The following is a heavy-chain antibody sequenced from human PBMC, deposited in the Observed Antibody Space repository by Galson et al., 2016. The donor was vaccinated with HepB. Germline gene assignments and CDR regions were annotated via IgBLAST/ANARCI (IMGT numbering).Heavy chain of an antibody. CDR3: AIGQLYSAFDSSPFYYYHMDV. D-gene: IGHD3-16*02. CDR2: VIPMSGTT. Sequence: SVKVSCKASGDSFNTPVFSWVRQAPGQGLEWMGGVIPMSGTTDYSQKFQGRVTITADESTSTAYMELGSLRSDDTALYFCAIGQLYSAFDSSPFYYYHMDVWGQGTTVTVS. V-gene: IGHV1-69*13. J-gene: IGHJ6*03. CDR1: GDSFNTPV.